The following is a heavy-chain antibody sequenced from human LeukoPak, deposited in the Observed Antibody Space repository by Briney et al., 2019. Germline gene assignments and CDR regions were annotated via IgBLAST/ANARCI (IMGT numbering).Heavy chain of an antibody. CDR1: GFTFSNAW. Sequence: GGSLRLSCAASGFTFSNAWMNWVRQAPGKGLEWVGRIKSKTDGGTTDYAAPVKGGFTISRDDSKNTLYLQMNSLKTEDTAVYYCTTEEYSSSPIDYWGQGTLVTVSS. V-gene: IGHV3-15*07. CDR2: IKSKTDGGTT. CDR3: TTEEYSSSPIDY. J-gene: IGHJ4*02. D-gene: IGHD6-13*01.